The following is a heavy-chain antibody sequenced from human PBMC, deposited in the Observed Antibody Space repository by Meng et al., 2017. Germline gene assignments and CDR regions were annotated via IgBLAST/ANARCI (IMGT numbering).Heavy chain of an antibody. V-gene: IGHV4-34*01. CDR2: INHSGST. CDR3: ARRGIAARPFYY. J-gene: IGHJ4*02. CDR1: GGSFSGYY. D-gene: IGHD6-6*01. Sequence: QVQLQQWGAGLLKPSETLSLICAVYGGSFSGYYWSWIRQPPGKGLEWIGEINHSGSTNYNPSLKSRVTISVDTSKNQFSLKLSSVTAADTAVYYCARRGIAARPFYYWGQGTLVTVSS.